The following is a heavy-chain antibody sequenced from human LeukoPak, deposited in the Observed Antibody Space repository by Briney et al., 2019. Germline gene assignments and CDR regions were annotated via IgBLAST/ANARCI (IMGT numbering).Heavy chain of an antibody. V-gene: IGHV3-30*02. CDR3: AKGDGYYDILTGYYLGPDP. CDR2: IRYDGSNR. CDR1: GFTFSSYG. Sequence: PGGSLRLSWAASGFTFSSYGMHWVRQAPGKGLEWVAFIRYDGSNRYYADSVKGRFTISRDNSKNTLYLQMNSLRAEDTAVYYCAKGDGYYDILTGYYLGPDPWGQGTLVTVSS. J-gene: IGHJ5*02. D-gene: IGHD3-9*01.